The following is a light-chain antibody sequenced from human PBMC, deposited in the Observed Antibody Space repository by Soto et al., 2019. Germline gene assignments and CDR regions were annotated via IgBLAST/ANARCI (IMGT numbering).Light chain of an antibody. CDR1: SSNIGAPYD. Sequence: QSVLTQPPSASGTPGQRVTISCSGSSSNIGAPYDVHWYQHLPGTAPKLLIYNNIHRPSGVPDRFSGSKSGTSASLAITGLQADDEADYYCQSYDSSLGSSMFGGGTKLTVL. CDR2: NNI. CDR3: QSYDSSLGSSM. J-gene: IGLJ3*02. V-gene: IGLV1-40*01.